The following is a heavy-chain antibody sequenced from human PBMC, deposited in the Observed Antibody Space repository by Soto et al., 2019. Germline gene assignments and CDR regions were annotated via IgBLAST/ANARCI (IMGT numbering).Heavy chain of an antibody. J-gene: IGHJ3*02. CDR2: IKSKTDGGTT. D-gene: IGHD3-22*01. V-gene: IGHV3-15*01. CDR1: GFTFSNAW. Sequence: WGSLRLSCASSGFTFSNAWMSWVRQAPGKGLEWVGRIKSKTDGGTTDYAAPVKGRFNISRDDSKNTLYLKMNSLKTEGTAVYYSTTDYYDSSGGDAFDIWGKGKMVTVS. CDR3: TTDYYDSSGGDAFDI.